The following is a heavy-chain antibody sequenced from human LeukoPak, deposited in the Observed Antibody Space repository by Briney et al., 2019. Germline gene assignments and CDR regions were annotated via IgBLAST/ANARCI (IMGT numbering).Heavy chain of an antibody. CDR1: GFTFSTYW. CDR3: TKVIRNYDMAFDY. V-gene: IGHV3-7*03. Sequence: GGSLRLSCASSGFTFSTYWMNWVRQAPGKGLEWVASIKHDGSGKYYVDSVKGRFSISRDNAENSLSLQMNSLRAEDTAVYHCTKVIRNYDMAFDYWGQGTLVTVSS. D-gene: IGHD3-9*01. CDR2: IKHDGSGK. J-gene: IGHJ4*02.